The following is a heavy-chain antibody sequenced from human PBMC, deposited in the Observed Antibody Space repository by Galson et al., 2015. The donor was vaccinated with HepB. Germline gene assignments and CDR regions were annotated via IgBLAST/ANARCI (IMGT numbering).Heavy chain of an antibody. J-gene: IGHJ1*01. CDR2: ISGSGGST. Sequence: SLRLSCAASGFTFSSYAMSWVRQAPGKGLEWVSAISGSGGSTYYADSVKGRFTISRDNSKNTLYLQMNSLRAEDTAVYYCAKDSSDCSGGSCYPEYFQHWGQGTLVTVSS. D-gene: IGHD2-15*01. CDR1: GFTFSSYA. V-gene: IGHV3-23*01. CDR3: AKDSSDCSGGSCYPEYFQH.